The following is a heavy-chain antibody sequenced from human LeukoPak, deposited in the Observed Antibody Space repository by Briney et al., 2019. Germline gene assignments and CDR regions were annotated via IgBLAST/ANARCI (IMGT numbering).Heavy chain of an antibody. V-gene: IGHV3-30-3*01. CDR1: GFTFSNYA. CDR3: ARRSNGDYWFDP. D-gene: IGHD4-17*01. Sequence: PGRSLILSCAASGFTFSNYALHWVRQAPGKGLEWVAVISYDGSNKYSADSVKGRFTISRDNSKNTLYLQMNSLRAEDTAVYYCARRSNGDYWFDPWGQGTLVTVSS. CDR2: ISYDGSNK. J-gene: IGHJ5*02.